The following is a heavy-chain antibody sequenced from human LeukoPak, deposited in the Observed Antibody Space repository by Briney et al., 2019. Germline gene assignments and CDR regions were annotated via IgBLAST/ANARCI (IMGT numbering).Heavy chain of an antibody. V-gene: IGHV3-23*01. CDR1: RFTFSTYA. CDR3: AKSQRNDQQVVQRIDY. J-gene: IGHJ4*02. D-gene: IGHD2-2*01. CDR2: ISGSGDTT. Sequence: QPGGSLRPSCTASRFTFSTYAMSWVRQAPGKGLEWVSSISGSGDTTYYTGSVKGRFTISRDNSKNALYLQMSCLRAEDTAVYYCAKSQRNDQQVVQRIDYWGQGTLVTVSS.